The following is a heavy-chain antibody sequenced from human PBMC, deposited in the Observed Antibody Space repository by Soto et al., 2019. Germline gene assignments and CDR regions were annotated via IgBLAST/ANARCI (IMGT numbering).Heavy chain of an antibody. J-gene: IGHJ3*02. CDR2: ISSDGSRK. D-gene: IGHD6-13*01. CDR1: GFTFSNYG. CDR3: AKYTTIAPRWALDI. Sequence: QVQLVESGGGVVQPGRSLRLSCAASGFTFSNYGMHWFRQAPGKGPEWVAVISSDGSRKYYADLVKGRFTISRDDAKNTLYLQMNSLKTDDTALYSGAKYTTIAPRWALDIWCQGTLVTVSS. V-gene: IGHV3-30*18.